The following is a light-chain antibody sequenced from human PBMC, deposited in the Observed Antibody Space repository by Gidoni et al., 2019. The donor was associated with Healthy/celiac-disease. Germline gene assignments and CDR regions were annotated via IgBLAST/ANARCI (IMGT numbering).Light chain of an antibody. J-gene: IGKJ4*01. CDR3: QQYNSYSPLT. V-gene: IGKV1-5*03. CDR1: QSISSW. Sequence: DIQMTQSPSTLSASVGDRVTITCRANQSISSWLDWYQQKPGKAPKLLIYKASSLESGVPSRFSGSGSGTEFTLTISSLQPDDFATYYCQQYNSYSPLTFGGGTKVEIK. CDR2: KAS.